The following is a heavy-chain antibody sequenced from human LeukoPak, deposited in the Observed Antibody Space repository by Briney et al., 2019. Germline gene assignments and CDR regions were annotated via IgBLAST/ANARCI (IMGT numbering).Heavy chain of an antibody. J-gene: IGHJ4*02. CDR1: GFRFRSYE. Sequence: PGGSLRLSCAASGFRFRSYEMNWVRQAPGKGLEWGSFISSGGSSIYYADSVKGRFTISRDNAKNSLYLQMNSLRAEDTAVYYCARDQYNNSSGAAGFDYWGQGTRVTVSP. CDR2: ISSGGSSI. CDR3: ARDQYNNSSGAAGFDY. D-gene: IGHD6-6*01. V-gene: IGHV3-48*03.